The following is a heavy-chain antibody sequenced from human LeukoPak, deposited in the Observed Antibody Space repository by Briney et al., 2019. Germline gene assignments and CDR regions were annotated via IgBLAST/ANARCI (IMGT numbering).Heavy chain of an antibody. D-gene: IGHD3-22*01. CDR1: EYTFTDYY. V-gene: IGHV1-2*02. CDR2: ISPSSGDT. Sequence: ASVKVSCKASEYTFTDYYIQWVRQAPGQGLEWMGWISPSSGDTNYAQKFQCRVTMTRDTSINTASMELNRLNSDYTAVYYCATAAYAGSDYRGYRFYNRFDPWGQAILVTVSS. CDR3: ATAAYAGSDYRGYRFYNRFDP. J-gene: IGHJ5*02.